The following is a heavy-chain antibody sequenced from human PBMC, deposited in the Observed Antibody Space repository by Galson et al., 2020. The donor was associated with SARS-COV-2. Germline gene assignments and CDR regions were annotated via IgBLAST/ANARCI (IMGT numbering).Heavy chain of an antibody. CDR3: ARAPAYDDAGYFPNYFDS. V-gene: IGHV3-23*01. J-gene: IGHJ4*02. CDR1: GFSLSRHA. CDR2: ISGSVGIT. Sequence: GGSLRLSCGVSGFSLSRHAMSWVRQAPGKGLEWVSAISGSVGITYYADSVKGRFTISRDFSENTLYLQISSLRAEDTAVYYCARAPAYDDAGYFPNYFDSWGQGTLVTVSP. D-gene: IGHD3-9*01.